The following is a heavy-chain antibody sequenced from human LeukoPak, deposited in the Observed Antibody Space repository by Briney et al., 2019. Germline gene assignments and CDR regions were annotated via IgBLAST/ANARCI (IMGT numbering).Heavy chain of an antibody. CDR3: AKDQGYCSSTSCRSYFDY. CDR1: GFTFSSYA. Sequence: GGSLGLSCAASGFTFSSYAMSWVRQAPGKGLEWVSAISGSGGSTYYADSVKGRFTISRGNSKNTLYLRMNSLRAEDTAVYYCAKDQGYCSSTSCRSYFDYWGQGTLVTVSS. J-gene: IGHJ4*02. D-gene: IGHD2-2*01. CDR2: ISGSGGST. V-gene: IGHV3-23*01.